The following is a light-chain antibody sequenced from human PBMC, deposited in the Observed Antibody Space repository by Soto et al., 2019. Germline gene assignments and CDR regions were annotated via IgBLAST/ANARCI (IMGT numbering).Light chain of an antibody. J-gene: IGKJ1*01. CDR2: DAS. V-gene: IGKV1-5*01. CDR3: QQYANYWT. Sequence: DIQMTQSPSTLSASVGDRVTITCRASQSISSWLAWYQQKPGKAPKLLIYDASNLKSGVPSRFSGSGSGTEFTITISSLQADDFATYSCQQYANYWTFGQGTKVEIK. CDR1: QSISSW.